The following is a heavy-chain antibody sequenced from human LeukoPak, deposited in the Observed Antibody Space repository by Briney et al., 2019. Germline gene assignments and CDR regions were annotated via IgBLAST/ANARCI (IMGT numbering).Heavy chain of an antibody. CDR1: GGSISSGGYS. J-gene: IGHJ4*02. V-gene: IGHV4-30-2*01. Sequence: NSSETLSLTCAVSGGSISSGGYSWSWIRQPPGKGLEWIGYIYHSGSTYYNPSLKSRVTISVDRSKNQFSLKLSSVTAADTAVYYCARIAARRIDYWGQGTLVTVSS. CDR2: IYHSGST. CDR3: ARIAARRIDY. D-gene: IGHD6-6*01.